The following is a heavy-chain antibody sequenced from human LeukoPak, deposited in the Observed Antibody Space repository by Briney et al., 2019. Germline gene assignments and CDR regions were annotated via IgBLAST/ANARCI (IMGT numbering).Heavy chain of an antibody. J-gene: IGHJ4*02. D-gene: IGHD3-10*01. V-gene: IGHV4-39*07. Sequence: ETLSLTCTVSGGSISTSNYYWGWIRQPPGKGLECIGNIFYSGSTYYSPSLRSRVTISLDTSRHQFSLKLKSVTAAATAVYYCARRVVRGVRPFFFDYWGQGTLVTVSS. CDR1: GGSISTSNYY. CDR3: ARRVVRGVRPFFFDY. CDR2: IFYSGST.